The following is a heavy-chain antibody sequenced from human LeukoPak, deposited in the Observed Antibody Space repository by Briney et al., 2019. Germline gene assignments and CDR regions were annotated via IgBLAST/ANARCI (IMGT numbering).Heavy chain of an antibody. V-gene: IGHV1-2*02. CDR2: INPNSGGT. D-gene: IGHD2-2*01. CDR3: ARSALAVPAARGPGKYAFDI. CDR1: GYTFTGYY. Sequence: ASVKVSCKASGYTFTGYYMHWVRQAPGQGLEWMGWINPNSGGTNYAQKFQGRVTMTRDTSISTAYMELSRLRSDDTAVYYCARSALAVPAARGPGKYAFDIWGQGTMVTVSS. J-gene: IGHJ3*02.